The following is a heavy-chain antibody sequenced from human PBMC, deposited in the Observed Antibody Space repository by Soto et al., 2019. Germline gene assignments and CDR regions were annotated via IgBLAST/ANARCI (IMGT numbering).Heavy chain of an antibody. D-gene: IGHD3-3*01. V-gene: IGHV4-34*01. CDR2: INHSGST. CDR1: GGSFSGYY. J-gene: IGHJ5*02. CDR3: ARGIRFLEWLPINWFDP. Sequence: PSETLSLTCAVYGGSFSGYYWSWIRQPPGKGLEWIGEINHSGSTNYNPSLKSRVTISVDTSKNQFSLKLSSVTAADTAVYYCARGIRFLEWLPINWFDPWGQGTLVTVS.